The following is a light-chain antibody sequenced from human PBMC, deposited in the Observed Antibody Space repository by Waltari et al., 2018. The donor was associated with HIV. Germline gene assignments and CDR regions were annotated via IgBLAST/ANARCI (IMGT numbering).Light chain of an antibody. CDR1: QSISSW. CDR2: KAS. Sequence: DLQMTQSPSTLSASVGDSVIITCRASQSISSWLAWYQQKPGKAPKLLIYKASTLKSGVASRFSGSGSGTEFTLTISSLQPDDFATYYCQQYNSYSRAFGQGTKVEI. V-gene: IGKV1-5*03. J-gene: IGKJ1*01. CDR3: QQYNSYSRA.